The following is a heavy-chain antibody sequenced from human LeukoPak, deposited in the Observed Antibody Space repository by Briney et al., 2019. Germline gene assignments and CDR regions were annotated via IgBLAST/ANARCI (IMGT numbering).Heavy chain of an antibody. CDR1: GFSFSSYW. CDR2: INSGGSGT. D-gene: IGHD6-19*01. V-gene: IGHV3-74*01. Sequence: GGSLRLSCAASGFSFSSYWMHWVRQTPGKGLVWVSRINSGGSGTSHADSVKGRFTISRDNTKNTLYLQMNSLRAEDTAVYYCAKEPASSGWFDPWGQGTLVAVSS. CDR3: AKEPASSGWFDP. J-gene: IGHJ5*02.